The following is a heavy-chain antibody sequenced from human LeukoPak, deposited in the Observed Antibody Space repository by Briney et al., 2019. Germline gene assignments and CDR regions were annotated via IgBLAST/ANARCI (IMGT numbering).Heavy chain of an antibody. CDR1: GFTFSNYG. CDR3: AKHLGEQQLVPYYFDY. D-gene: IGHD6-13*01. Sequence: GGSLRLSCAASGFTFSNYGMSWVRQAPGKGPEWVSAISGGGGTTYYADSVKGRFTISRDNSKNTLYLQMNSLRAEDTAVYYCAKHLGEQQLVPYYFDYWGQGTLVTVSS. CDR2: ISGGGGTT. J-gene: IGHJ4*02. V-gene: IGHV3-23*01.